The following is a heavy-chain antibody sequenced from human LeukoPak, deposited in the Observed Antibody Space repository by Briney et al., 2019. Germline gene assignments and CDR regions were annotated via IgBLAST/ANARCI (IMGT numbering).Heavy chain of an antibody. D-gene: IGHD3-9*01. CDR2: IYPSDSDA. J-gene: IGHJ4*02. CDR3: ARRNYDNLTGYYNDYFDY. V-gene: IGHV5-51*01. CDR1: GYRFTSYW. Sequence: PGESLKISCKASGYRFTSYWIGWVRQMPGKGLEWVGIIYPSDSDARYSPSFQGQVTISADKSINTAYLQWSSLKASDTAMYYCARRNYDNLTGYYNDYFDYWGQGTLVTVSS.